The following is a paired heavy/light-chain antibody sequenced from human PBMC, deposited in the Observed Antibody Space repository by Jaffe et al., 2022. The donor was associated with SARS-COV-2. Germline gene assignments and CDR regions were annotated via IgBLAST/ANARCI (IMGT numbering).Heavy chain of an antibody. D-gene: IGHD2-2*01. V-gene: IGHV3-15*01. CDR3: TTAMTPALGDYFDY. CDR2: IKSKTDGKTT. CDR1: EFTFTNAW. J-gene: IGHJ4*02. Sequence: EVQLVESGGDLVKPGGSLRLSCAASEFTFTNAWMTWVRQAPGKGLEWVGRIKSKTDGKTTNYAAPVKGRFTISRDDSKNTLYLQMNSLKTEDTAVYYCTTAMTPALGDYFDYWGQGTLVTVSS.
Light chain of an antibody. CDR1: SSSIGRNT. CDR3: AAWDDSLDGPV. V-gene: IGLV1-44*01. J-gene: IGLJ3*02. Sequence: QSVLTQPPSASGTPGQRVTISCSGSSSSIGRNTVNWYQQLPGTAPKLLIYTNNQRPSGVPDRFSGSKSGTSASLAISGLQSEDEADYYCAAWDDSLDGPVFGGGTKLTVL. CDR2: TNN.